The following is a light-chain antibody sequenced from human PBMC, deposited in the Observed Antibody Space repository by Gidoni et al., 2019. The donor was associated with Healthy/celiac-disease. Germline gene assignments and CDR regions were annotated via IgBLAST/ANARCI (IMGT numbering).Light chain of an antibody. CDR3: QLYGSSPPWT. CDR1: QSVSSSY. CDR2: GAS. J-gene: IGKJ1*01. Sequence: ERMLTRSTGTLSLSPGDRATLSCRASQSVSSSYLAWYQQKPGKAPRLLIYGASSRPTGIPDRFSGSGSGTDFTLTIIRLEPADFAVYYCQLYGSSPPWTFGQGTKVEIK. V-gene: IGKV3-20*01.